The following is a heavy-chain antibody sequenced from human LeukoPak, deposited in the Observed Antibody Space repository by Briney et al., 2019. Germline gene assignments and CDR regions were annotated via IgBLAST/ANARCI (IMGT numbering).Heavy chain of an antibody. CDR2: INHSGST. Sequence: SETLSLTCAVYGGSFSGYYWSWIRQPPGKGLEWIGEINHSGSTNYNPSLKSRVTISVDTSKNQFSLKLSSVTAADTAVYYCARAGYDFWSGYYRYYYHMDVWGKGTTVTVSS. J-gene: IGHJ6*03. CDR3: ARAGYDFWSGYYRYYYHMDV. D-gene: IGHD3-3*01. V-gene: IGHV4-34*01. CDR1: GGSFSGYY.